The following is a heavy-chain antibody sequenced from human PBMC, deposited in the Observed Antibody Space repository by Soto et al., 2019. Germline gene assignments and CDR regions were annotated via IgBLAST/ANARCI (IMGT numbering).Heavy chain of an antibody. Sequence: EVQLVESGGGLVKPGGSLRLSCAASGFTFNNDWMNWVRQAPGKGLEWVGRIRSKADGGTTDYAAPVKDRVTISRDDSKNTLHLQMNSLKTDDTAVYYCTTEPDYSNYFEYWGQGTLVTVSS. J-gene: IGHJ4*02. CDR2: IRSKADGGTT. D-gene: IGHD4-4*01. CDR1: GFTFNNDW. CDR3: TTEPDYSNYFEY. V-gene: IGHV3-15*07.